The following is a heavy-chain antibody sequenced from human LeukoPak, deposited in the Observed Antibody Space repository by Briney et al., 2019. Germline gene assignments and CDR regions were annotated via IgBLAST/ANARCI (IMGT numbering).Heavy chain of an antibody. CDR3: ARGRLDPMVAGLFDY. V-gene: IGHV1-69*13. D-gene: IGHD4/OR15-4a*01. Sequence: ASVKVSCKASGGTFSSYAISWVRQAPGQGLEWMGGIIPIFGTANYAQKFQGRVTITADESTSTAYMELSSLRSEDTAVYYCARGRLDPMVAGLFDYWGQGTLVTVSS. CDR1: GGTFSSYA. CDR2: IIPIFGTA. J-gene: IGHJ4*02.